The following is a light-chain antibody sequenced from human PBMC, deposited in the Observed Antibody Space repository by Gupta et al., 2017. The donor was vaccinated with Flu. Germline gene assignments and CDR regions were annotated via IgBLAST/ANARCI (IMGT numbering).Light chain of an antibody. CDR3: QQDVTSRGT. CDR1: QSVFSNY. J-gene: IGKJ4*01. CDR2: GAS. V-gene: IGKV3-20*01. Sequence: EIVLTQSPGTLSLSPGERATLSCRASQSVFSNYLAWYQQKPGQAPRLLIYGASTRATGVPDRFSGSGSGTDFSLTISRLEPEDFAVYYCQQDVTSRGTFGGGTKVEI.